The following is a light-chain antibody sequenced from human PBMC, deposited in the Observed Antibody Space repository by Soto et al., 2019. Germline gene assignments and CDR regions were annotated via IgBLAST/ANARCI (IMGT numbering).Light chain of an antibody. V-gene: IGLV2-14*03. Sequence: QSALTQPASVSGSPGQAITIPCTGTSSDIGGYNFVSWHQQYPGEAPKDMIFDVNNRPSGVSNRFSGSKSGNTASLTISGLRTEDEAIYYCSSWTSNNVAVFGGGTKVTVL. CDR1: SSDIGGYNF. J-gene: IGLJ2*01. CDR3: SSWTSNNVAV. CDR2: DVN.